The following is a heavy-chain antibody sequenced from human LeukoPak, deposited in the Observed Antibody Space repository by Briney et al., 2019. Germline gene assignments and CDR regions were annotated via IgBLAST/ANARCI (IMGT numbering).Heavy chain of an antibody. CDR3: ATYYGSGSYHSDYYYYGMDV. V-gene: IGHV1-3*01. D-gene: IGHD3-10*01. J-gene: IGHJ6*04. CDR1: GYTFTSYA. CDR2: XXXXXXNT. Sequence: ASEKLSCKASGYTFTSYAMHWVRNAPGQRLEXXXXXXXXXXNTKCSEKFQGRVTITRDTSASTAYMELSSLRSEDTAVYFCATYYGSGSYHSDYYYYGMDVWGKGTTVTVSS.